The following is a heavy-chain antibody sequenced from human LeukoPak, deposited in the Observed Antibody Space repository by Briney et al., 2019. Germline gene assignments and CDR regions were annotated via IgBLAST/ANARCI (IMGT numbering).Heavy chain of an antibody. D-gene: IGHD2-15*01. CDR1: GYTFTSYG. J-gene: IGHJ3*02. Sequence: ASVKVSCKASGYTFTSYGISWVRQAPGQGLEWMGWISAYNGNTNYAQKLQGRVTMTTDTSTSTAYMELRSLRSDGTAVYYCARDASGLAATPDAFDIWGQGTMVTVSS. V-gene: IGHV1-18*01. CDR3: ARDASGLAATPDAFDI. CDR2: ISAYNGNT.